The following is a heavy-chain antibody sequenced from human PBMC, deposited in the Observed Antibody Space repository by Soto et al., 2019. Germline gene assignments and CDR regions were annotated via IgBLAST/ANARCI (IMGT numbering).Heavy chain of an antibody. J-gene: IGHJ6*02. D-gene: IGHD3-9*01. V-gene: IGHV4-39*01. CDR3: ARHRYGYGLDV. Sequence: QLQLQEPGPGLLKPSETLSLTCTVSGASITNSDYYWGWIRQPPGKGLEWIGSIFYNGNTYYSPSLKSRLSISRDTSKSQFSLKLNSVTAADTAVYFCARHRYGYGLDVWGQGTTVTVSS. CDR2: IFYNGNT. CDR1: GASITNSDYY.